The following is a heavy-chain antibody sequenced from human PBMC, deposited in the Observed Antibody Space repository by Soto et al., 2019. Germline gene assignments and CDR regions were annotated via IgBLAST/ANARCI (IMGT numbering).Heavy chain of an antibody. V-gene: IGHV4-39*01. D-gene: IGHD5-12*01. CDR3: ARSVATFDYYYYYGMDV. Sequence: QLQLQESGPGLVKPSETLSLTCTVSGGSISSSSYYWGWIRQPPGKGLEWIGSIYYSGSTYYNPSLKSRATIAVDTSKNQFSLKLSSVTAADTAVYYCARSVATFDYYYYYGMDVWGQGTTVTVSS. CDR1: GGSISSSSYY. CDR2: IYYSGST. J-gene: IGHJ6*02.